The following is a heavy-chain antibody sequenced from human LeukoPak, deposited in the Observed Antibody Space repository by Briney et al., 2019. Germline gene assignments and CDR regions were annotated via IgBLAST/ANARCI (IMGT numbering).Heavy chain of an antibody. V-gene: IGHV4-59*01. Sequence: SETLSLTCTVSGDSISSYYWSWIRQPPGKGLEWIGYIYYTGSSNYNPSLKSRVTISIDTSKNHFSLKLSSVTAADTAVYYCARSRLWFDYWGQGTLVTVSS. D-gene: IGHD2-21*01. J-gene: IGHJ4*02. CDR3: ARSRLWFDY. CDR2: IYYTGSS. CDR1: GDSISSYY.